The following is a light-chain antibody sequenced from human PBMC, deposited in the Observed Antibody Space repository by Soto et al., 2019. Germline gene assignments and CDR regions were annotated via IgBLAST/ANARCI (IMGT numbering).Light chain of an antibody. CDR1: QSVSSN. Sequence: EIVMTQSPATLSVSPGERATLSCRASQSVSSNLAWYQQKPGQAPRLLIYGASTRATGIPARFSGSGSGTEFTLTISSLQSEYFVVYYCQHYNNWPLFTFGPGTKVDIK. CDR3: QHYNNWPLFT. CDR2: GAS. V-gene: IGKV3-15*01. J-gene: IGKJ3*01.